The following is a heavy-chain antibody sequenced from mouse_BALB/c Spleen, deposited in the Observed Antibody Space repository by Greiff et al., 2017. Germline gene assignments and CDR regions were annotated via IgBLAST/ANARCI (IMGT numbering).Heavy chain of an antibody. V-gene: IGHV3-8*02. D-gene: IGHD2-10*02. CDR2: ISYSGST. Sequence: EVKLMESGPSLVKPSQTLSLTCSVTGDSITSGYWNWIRKFPGNKLEYMGYISYSGSTYYNPSLKSRISITRDTSKNQYYLQLNSVTTEDTATYYCARSYGNYPWFAYWGQGTLVTVSA. J-gene: IGHJ3*01. CDR1: GDSITSGY. CDR3: ARSYGNYPWFAY.